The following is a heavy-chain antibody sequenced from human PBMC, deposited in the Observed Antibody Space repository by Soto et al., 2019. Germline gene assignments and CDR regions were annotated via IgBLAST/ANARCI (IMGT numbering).Heavy chain of an antibody. D-gene: IGHD2-2*01. CDR1: GASISSRDYY. V-gene: IGHV4-39*01. J-gene: IGHJ4*02. CDR3: GRVMIGTSRHTDSDY. CDR2: IDYNGVT. Sequence: PPETLSLTCSVSGASISSRDYYWGWIRQTPGKGLEWIGNIDYNGVTYYNPSLTSRVTVSKDTSKNQFSLKVASVTAADTAIYYCGRVMIGTSRHTDSDYWGQGTQVTVSS.